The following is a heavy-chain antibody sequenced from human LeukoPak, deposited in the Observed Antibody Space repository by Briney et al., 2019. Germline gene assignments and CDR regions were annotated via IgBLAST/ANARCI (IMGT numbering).Heavy chain of an antibody. CDR2: INPNSGGT. Sequence: GASVKVSCKASGYTFTGYYMHWVRQAPGQGLEWMGWINPNSGGTNYAQNFQGRVSMTRDTSISTAYMELSRLKSDDTAVYYCATFMVTGTFDYWGQGTLVTVSS. CDR3: ATFMVTGTFDY. D-gene: IGHD2-21*02. V-gene: IGHV1-2*02. J-gene: IGHJ4*02. CDR1: GYTFTGYY.